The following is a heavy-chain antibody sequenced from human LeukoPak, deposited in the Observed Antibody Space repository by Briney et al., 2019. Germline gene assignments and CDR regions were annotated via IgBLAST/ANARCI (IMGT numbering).Heavy chain of an antibody. CDR3: ARLGHMVGATGTDY. V-gene: IGHV1-2*02. Sequence: ASVKVSCKASGYTFTGYYMHWVRQAPGQGLEWMGWINPNSGGTNYAQKFQGRVTMTRDTSISTAYMELSRLRSDDTAVYYCARLGHMVGATGTDYWGQGTLVTVSS. D-gene: IGHD1-26*01. J-gene: IGHJ4*02. CDR2: INPNSGGT. CDR1: GYTFTGYY.